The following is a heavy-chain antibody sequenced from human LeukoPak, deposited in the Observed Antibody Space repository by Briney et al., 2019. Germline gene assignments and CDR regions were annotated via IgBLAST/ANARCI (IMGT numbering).Heavy chain of an antibody. CDR1: GFTFSSYS. V-gene: IGHV3-21*01. D-gene: IGHD5-18*01. CDR3: AKEDSYGYFYYYYYMDV. Sequence: GGSLRLSCAVSGFTFSSYSMNWVRQAPGKGLEWVSSISSSSSYIYYADSVKGRFTISRDNSKNTLYLQMNSLRAEDTAVYYCAKEDSYGYFYYYYYMDVWGKGTTVTISS. CDR2: ISSSSSYI. J-gene: IGHJ6*03.